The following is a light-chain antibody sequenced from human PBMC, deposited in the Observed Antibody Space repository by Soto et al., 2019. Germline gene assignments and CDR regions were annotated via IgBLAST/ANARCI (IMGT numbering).Light chain of an antibody. Sequence: EIDLTQSPGSLSLSPGERATLSCRASQSVSSSYLAWYQQKPGQAPRLLIYGASSRATGIPDRFSGSGSGTDFTLTISRLQSEDFAVYYCQQYGSSSWTFGQGTKVDIK. CDR1: QSVSSSY. V-gene: IGKV3-20*01. J-gene: IGKJ1*01. CDR2: GAS. CDR3: QQYGSSSWT.